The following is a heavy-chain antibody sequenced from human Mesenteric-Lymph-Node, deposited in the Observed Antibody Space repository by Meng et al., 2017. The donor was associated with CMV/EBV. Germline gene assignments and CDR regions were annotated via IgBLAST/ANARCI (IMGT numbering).Heavy chain of an antibody. V-gene: IGHV3-21*01. D-gene: IGHD6-19*01. CDR2: ISSSSSYI. J-gene: IGHJ6*02. CDR1: GFTFSSYS. Sequence: GESLKISCAASGFTFSSYSMNWVRQAPGKGLEWVSSISSSSSYIYYADSVKGRFTISRDNAKTSLYLQMNSLRAEDTAVYYCARDAGEFGSGWYHYYYYGMDVWGQGTTVTVSS. CDR3: ARDAGEFGSGWYHYYYYGMDV.